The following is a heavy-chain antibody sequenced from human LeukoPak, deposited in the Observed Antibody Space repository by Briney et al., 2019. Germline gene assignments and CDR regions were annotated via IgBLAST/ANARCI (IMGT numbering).Heavy chain of an antibody. CDR1: GFTVSSNY. CDR2: IYSGGST. V-gene: IGHV3-66*01. D-gene: IGHD4/OR15-4a*01. J-gene: IGHJ3*02. Sequence: GGSLRLSCAASGFTVSSNYMSWVRQAPGKGLEWVSVIYSGGSTYYADSVKGRFTISRDNSKNTLYLQMNSLRAEDTAVYYCARVTMGTRGAFDIWGQGTMVTVSS. CDR3: ARVTMGTRGAFDI.